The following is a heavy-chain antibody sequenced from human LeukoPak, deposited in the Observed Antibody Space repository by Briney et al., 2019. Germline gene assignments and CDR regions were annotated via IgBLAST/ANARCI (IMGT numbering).Heavy chain of an antibody. D-gene: IGHD3-3*01. CDR3: ARGRGLGVVLTKYYFDY. CDR2: INHSGST. Sequence: SETLYLTCAVYGGSFSGYYWSWIRQPPGEGLEWIGEINHSGSTNYNPSLKSRVTISVDTSKNQFSLKLSSVTAADTAVYYCARGRGLGVVLTKYYFDYWGQGTLVTVSS. J-gene: IGHJ4*02. V-gene: IGHV4-34*01. CDR1: GGSFSGYY.